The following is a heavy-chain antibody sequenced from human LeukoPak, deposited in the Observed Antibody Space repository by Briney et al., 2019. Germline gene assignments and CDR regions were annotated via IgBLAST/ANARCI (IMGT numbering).Heavy chain of an antibody. J-gene: IGHJ4*02. CDR2: IYWNDDK. V-gene: IGHV2-5*01. Sequence: SGPTLVNPTQTLTLTCTFSGFSLTTSGVGVGWIRQPPGKALEWLALIYWNDDKRYSPSLKSRLTITKDTSKNQVVLTMANMDPVDTATYFCAHRPGFYNNYRYYFDYWGQGTLVTVSS. CDR1: GFSLTTSGVG. CDR3: AHRPGFYNNYRYYFDY. D-gene: IGHD4-11*01.